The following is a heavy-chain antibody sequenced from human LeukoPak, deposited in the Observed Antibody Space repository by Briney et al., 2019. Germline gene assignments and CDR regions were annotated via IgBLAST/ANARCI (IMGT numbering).Heavy chain of an antibody. CDR1: GFTFSNYA. CDR2: VSYDGSNK. D-gene: IGHD3-22*01. V-gene: IGHV3-30-3*02. J-gene: IGHJ4*02. Sequence: PGGSLRLSCAASGFTFSNYAMHWVRQAPGKGLEWVAVVSYDGSNKYYADSVKGRFTISRDNSKNTLHLQMNSLRAEDTAIYYCAKQAYDSPRTDFDYWGQGTLVTVSS. CDR3: AKQAYDSPRTDFDY.